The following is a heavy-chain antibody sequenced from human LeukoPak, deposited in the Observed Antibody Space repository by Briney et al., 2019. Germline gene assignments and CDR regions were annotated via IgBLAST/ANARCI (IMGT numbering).Heavy chain of an antibody. D-gene: IGHD6-13*01. V-gene: IGHV4-39*01. Sequence: SETLSLTCTVSGGSISSGDYYWAWIRQPPGQGLEWIGNVQYSGSTYYNPSLKSRVTISLDTSKNQFSLRLSSVTAAHTSMYYCTSRRGGTSSRDYWGQGTLVTVSS. J-gene: IGHJ4*02. CDR1: GGSISSGDYY. CDR2: VQYSGST. CDR3: TSRRGGTSSRDY.